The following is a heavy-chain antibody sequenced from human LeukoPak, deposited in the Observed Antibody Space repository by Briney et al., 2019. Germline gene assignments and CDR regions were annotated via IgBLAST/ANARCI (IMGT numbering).Heavy chain of an antibody. Sequence: SETLSLTCAVYGGSFSGYYWSWIRQPPGKGLEWIGETNHSGSTNYNPSLKSRVTISVDTSKNQFSLKLSSVTAADTAVYYCARGGPYDYVWGSYRYPFDYWGQGTLVTASS. J-gene: IGHJ4*02. CDR2: TNHSGST. CDR3: ARGGPYDYVWGSYRYPFDY. V-gene: IGHV4-34*01. CDR1: GGSFSGYY. D-gene: IGHD3-16*02.